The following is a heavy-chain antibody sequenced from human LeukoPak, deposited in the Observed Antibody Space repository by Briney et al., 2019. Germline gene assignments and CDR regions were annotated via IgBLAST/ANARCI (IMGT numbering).Heavy chain of an antibody. CDR2: IYHSGST. Sequence: PSETLSLTCTVSGGSISSSSYYWGWIRQPPGKGLEWIGSIYHSGSTYYNPSLKSRVTIAVETSKNQFSLKLSSVTAADTAVYYCARGRIQLWLSIAFDIWGQGTMVTVSS. V-gene: IGHV4-39*07. CDR3: ARGRIQLWLSIAFDI. D-gene: IGHD5-18*01. J-gene: IGHJ3*02. CDR1: GGSISSSSYY.